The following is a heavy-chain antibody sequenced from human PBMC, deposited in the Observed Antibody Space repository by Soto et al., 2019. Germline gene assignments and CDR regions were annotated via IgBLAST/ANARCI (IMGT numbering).Heavy chain of an antibody. CDR2: IYYSGST. CDR1: GGSISSGDYY. V-gene: IGHV4-61*08. D-gene: IGHD6-19*01. J-gene: IGHJ4*02. CDR3: AREGPVAGLFDY. Sequence: SETLSLTCTVSGGSISSGDYYWSWIRQPPGKGLEWIGYIYYSGSTNYNPSLKSRVTISVDTSKNQFSLKLSSVTAADTAVYYCAREGPVAGLFDYWGQGTLVTVSS.